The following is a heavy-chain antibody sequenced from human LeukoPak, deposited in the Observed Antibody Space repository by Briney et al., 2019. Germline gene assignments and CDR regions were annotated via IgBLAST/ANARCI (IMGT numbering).Heavy chain of an antibody. D-gene: IGHD4-17*01. CDR1: GFTFSSYS. V-gene: IGHV3-21*01. Sequence: GGSLRLSCAASGFTFSSYSMNWVRQAPGKGLEWVSYISSSSSYIYYADSVKGRFTISRDNAKNSLYLQMNSLRAEDTAVYYCARDDGATVTTNNVDYWGQGTLVTVSS. J-gene: IGHJ4*02. CDR3: ARDDGATVTTNNVDY. CDR2: ISSSSSYI.